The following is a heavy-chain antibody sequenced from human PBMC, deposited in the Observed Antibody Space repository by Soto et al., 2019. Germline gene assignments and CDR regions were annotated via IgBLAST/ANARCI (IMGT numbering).Heavy chain of an antibody. CDR2: ISAYNGNT. CDR3: ARDRLSQIPLDY. J-gene: IGHJ4*02. V-gene: IGHV1-18*01. D-gene: IGHD2-2*01. CDR1: GYTFTSYG. Sequence: ASVKVSCKASGYTFTSYGISWVRQAPGQGLEWMGWISAYNGNTNYAQKLQGRVTVTTDTSTSTAYMELRSLRSDDTAVYYCARDRLSQIPLDYWGQGTLVTVSS.